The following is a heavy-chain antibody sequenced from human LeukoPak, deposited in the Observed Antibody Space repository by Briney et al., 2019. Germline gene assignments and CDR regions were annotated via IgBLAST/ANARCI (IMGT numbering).Heavy chain of an antibody. V-gene: IGHV1-2*02. Sequence: ASVKVSCKASGYTFTGYYMHWVRQAPGQGLEWMGWINPNSGGTNYAQKFQGRVTMTRDTSISTAYMELSRLRSDDTAVYYCARDLSRLAGTTGYWGQGTLVTVS. CDR3: ARDLSRLAGTTGY. J-gene: IGHJ4*02. CDR1: GYTFTGYY. D-gene: IGHD6-19*01. CDR2: INPNSGGT.